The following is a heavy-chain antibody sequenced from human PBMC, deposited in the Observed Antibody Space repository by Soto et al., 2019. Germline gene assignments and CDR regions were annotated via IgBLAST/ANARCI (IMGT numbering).Heavy chain of an antibody. D-gene: IGHD6-13*01. V-gene: IGHV3-23*01. CDR1: GFTFSSYV. CDR3: AKEDGRAAQNAFNM. J-gene: IGHJ3*02. Sequence: EVQLLESGGGLVHPGGSLRLSCAASGFTFSSYVMTWVRQAPGKGLEWVSRISDDGDSTYYADSVKGRFTISRDNSKSTRFLKMNTLRPDDTAVYYWAKEDGRAAQNAFNMWGKGTRVPVSS. CDR2: ISDDGDST.